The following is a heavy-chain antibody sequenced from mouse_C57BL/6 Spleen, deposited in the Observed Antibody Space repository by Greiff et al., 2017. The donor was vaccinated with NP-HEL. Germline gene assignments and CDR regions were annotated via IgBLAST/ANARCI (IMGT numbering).Heavy chain of an antibody. CDR3: ATGYYFDY. CDR1: GYAFSSSW. V-gene: IGHV1-82*01. Sequence: VQLQQSGPELVKPGASVKISCKASGYAFSSSWMNWVKQRPGKGLEWIGRIYPGDGDTNYNGKFKGKATLTADKSSSTAYMQLSSLTSEDSAVYFGATGYYFDYWGQGTTLTVSS. J-gene: IGHJ2*01. CDR2: IYPGDGDT.